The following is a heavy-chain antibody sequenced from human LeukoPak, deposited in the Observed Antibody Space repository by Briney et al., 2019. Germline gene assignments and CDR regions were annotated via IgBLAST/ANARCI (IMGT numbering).Heavy chain of an antibody. Sequence: SETLSLTRTVSGGSISSYHWSWIRQPSGKGLEWIGHIYYSGSTNYNPSLKSRVTISVDTSKNQFSLKLSSVTAADTAVYYCARVAAYYKPFDPWGQGTLVTVSS. D-gene: IGHD3-9*01. J-gene: IGHJ5*02. CDR1: GGSISSYH. CDR3: ARVAAYYKPFDP. CDR2: IYYSGST. V-gene: IGHV4-59*01.